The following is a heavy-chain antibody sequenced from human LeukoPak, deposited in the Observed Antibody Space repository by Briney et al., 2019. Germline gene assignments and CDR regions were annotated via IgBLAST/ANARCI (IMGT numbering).Heavy chain of an antibody. CDR1: GGSFSGYY. V-gene: IGHV4-34*01. CDR3: ARLRGDLIVGATISDYYYYYYMDV. Sequence: PSETLSLTCAVYGGSFSGYYWSWIRQPPGKGLEWIGEINHSGSTNYNPSLKSRVTISADTSKNQFSLKLSSVTAADTAVYYCARLRGDLIVGATISDYYYYYYMDVWGKGTTVTISS. D-gene: IGHD1-26*01. CDR2: INHSGST. J-gene: IGHJ6*03.